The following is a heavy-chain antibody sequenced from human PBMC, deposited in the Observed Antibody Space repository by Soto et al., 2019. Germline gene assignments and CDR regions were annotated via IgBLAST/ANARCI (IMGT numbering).Heavy chain of an antibody. Sequence: QVQLVESGGGVVQPGRSLRLSCAASGFTFSSYGMHWVRQAPGKGLEWVAVIWYDGSNKYYADSVKGRFTISRDNSKNTLYLQMNSLRAEDTAVYYCARDLNDNYYGMDVWGQGTTVTVSS. J-gene: IGHJ6*02. V-gene: IGHV3-33*01. CDR2: IWYDGSNK. D-gene: IGHD3-9*01. CDR3: ARDLNDNYYGMDV. CDR1: GFTFSSYG.